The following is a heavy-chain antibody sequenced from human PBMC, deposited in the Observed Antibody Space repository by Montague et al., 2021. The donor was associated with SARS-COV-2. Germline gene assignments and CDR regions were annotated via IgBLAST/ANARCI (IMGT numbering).Heavy chain of an antibody. V-gene: IGHV3-30-3*01. J-gene: IGHJ4*02. CDR2: ISYDGSNK. D-gene: IGHD2-15*01. Sequence: SLRLSCAASGFTFSSYAVHWVRQAPGKGLEWVAVISYDGSNKYYADSVKGRFTISRDNSKNTLYLQMNSLRAEDTAVYYCAKESSSGFGYWGQGTLVTVSS. CDR1: GFTFSSYA. CDR3: AKESSSGFGY.